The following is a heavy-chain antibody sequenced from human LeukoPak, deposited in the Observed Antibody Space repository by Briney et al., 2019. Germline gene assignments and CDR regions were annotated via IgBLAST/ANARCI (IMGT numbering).Heavy chain of an antibody. V-gene: IGHV1-2*02. J-gene: IGHJ4*02. D-gene: IGHD5-12*01. CDR1: VYTFTDYY. CDR2: IHPNTGAT. CDR3: ARDMGRYSGYDYDY. Sequence: GASLKVSCKTSVYTFTDYYLHWVRQAPGQGLEWVGWIHPNTGATHYAQKSQGRLTMTRDTSISTVYMEPTRLRSDDTAVYYFARDMGRYSGYDYDYWGQGTLVTASS.